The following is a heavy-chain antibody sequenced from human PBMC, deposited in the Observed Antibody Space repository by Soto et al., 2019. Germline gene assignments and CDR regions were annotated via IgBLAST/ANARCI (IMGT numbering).Heavy chain of an antibody. CDR3: ARGGLPIDY. CDR1: RETFSIYA. V-gene: IGHV1-3*01. CDR2: INAGNGNT. Sequence: SAKVSSKYPRETFSIYAMHLLRQAPGQRLEWMGWINAGNGNTKYSQKFQGRVTITRDTSASTAYMELSSLRSEDTAVYYCARGGLPIDYWGQGILVTVSS. J-gene: IGHJ4*02. D-gene: IGHD4-17*01.